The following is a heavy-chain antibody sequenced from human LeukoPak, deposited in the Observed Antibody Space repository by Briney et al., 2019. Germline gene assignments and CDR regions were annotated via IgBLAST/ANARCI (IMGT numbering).Heavy chain of an antibody. V-gene: IGHV5-51*01. CDR2: VYPADSDT. CDR3: ATSPYCSGGSCYLSAY. Sequence: GESLKISCKGSGYSFSSQWIGWVRQMPGKGLEWMGFVYPADSDTRYSPSFQGQVTISADKSISTAYLRWRSLKASDTAMYYCATSPYCSGGSCYLSAYWGQGTLVTVSS. J-gene: IGHJ4*02. CDR1: GYSFSSQW. D-gene: IGHD2-15*01.